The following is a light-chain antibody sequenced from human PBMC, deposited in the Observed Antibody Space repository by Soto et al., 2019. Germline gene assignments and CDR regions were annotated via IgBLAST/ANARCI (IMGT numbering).Light chain of an antibody. CDR3: QQYNSYFPYT. J-gene: IGKJ2*01. CDR2: DAS. Sequence: DIQMTQSPSSVSASVGDRITITCRASQDIGGRLAWFQQKPGKAPRLLIYDASSVQSGVPSRFSGSGFGTEFTLTISRLQPDDFATYYCQQYNSYFPYTFGQGTKVDIK. CDR1: QDIGGR. V-gene: IGKV1-5*01.